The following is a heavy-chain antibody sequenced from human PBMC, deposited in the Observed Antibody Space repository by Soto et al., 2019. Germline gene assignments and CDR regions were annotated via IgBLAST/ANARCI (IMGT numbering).Heavy chain of an antibody. CDR3: AIGSYSAEVLDI. CDR1: GGTFSTYS. Sequence: QVQLVQSGAGVKKPGSSLKVSCKDSGGTFSTYSMLWVRQAPGQGLEWMGRIIPMLGIRNFAQKFQDRVTITADKSTATAHMELSSLRCEDTALYYCAIGSYSAEVLDIWGQGTMVTVSS. V-gene: IGHV1-69*02. D-gene: IGHD3-10*01. J-gene: IGHJ3*02. CDR2: IIPMLGIR.